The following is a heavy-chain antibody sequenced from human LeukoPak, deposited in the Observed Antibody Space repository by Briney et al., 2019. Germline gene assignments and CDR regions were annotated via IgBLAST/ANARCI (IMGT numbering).Heavy chain of an antibody. V-gene: IGHV1-2*02. Sequence: ASVKVSCKASGYTFTDYYMHWVRQAPGQGLEWMGWINPNSGGTSYAQKFQGRVTMTRDTSISTAYMELSRLRSDDTAVYYCARALTTVTTYLGGYWGQGTLVTVSS. D-gene: IGHD4-17*01. CDR3: ARALTTVTTYLGGY. CDR2: INPNSGGT. J-gene: IGHJ4*02. CDR1: GYTFTDYY.